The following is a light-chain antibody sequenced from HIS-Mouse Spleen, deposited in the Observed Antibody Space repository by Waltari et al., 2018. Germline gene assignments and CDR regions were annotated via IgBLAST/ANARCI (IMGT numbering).Light chain of an antibody. V-gene: IGLV2-14*03. J-gene: IGLJ1*01. CDR1: SSDVGGYNY. Sequence: QSALTQPASVSGSPGQSITISCTGTSSDVGGYNYVSWYQQHPGKAPKLMIYDVRNRPSGVSNRFPGSKSGNTASLTISGLQAEDEADYYCSSYTSSSTYVFGTGTKVTVL. CDR3: SSYTSSSTYV. CDR2: DVR.